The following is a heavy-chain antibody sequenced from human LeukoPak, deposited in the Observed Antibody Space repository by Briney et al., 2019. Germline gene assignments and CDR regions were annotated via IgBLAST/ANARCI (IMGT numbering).Heavy chain of an antibody. CDR1: GGSISSSSYY. CDR3: ARQVRATMVRGVITQWNFDY. Sequence: PSETLSLTCTVSGGSISSSSYYWGWILQPPGKGLEWIGSIYYSGSTYYNPSLKSRVTISVDTSKSQFSLKLSSVTAADTAVYYCARQVRATMVRGVITQWNFDYWGQGTLVTVSS. V-gene: IGHV4-39*01. CDR2: IYYSGST. D-gene: IGHD3-10*01. J-gene: IGHJ4*02.